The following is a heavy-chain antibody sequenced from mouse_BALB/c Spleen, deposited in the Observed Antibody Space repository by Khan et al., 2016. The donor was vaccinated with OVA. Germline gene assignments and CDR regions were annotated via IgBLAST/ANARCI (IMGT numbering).Heavy chain of an antibody. CDR1: GYTFTSYV. Sequence: VQLQQSGPELVKPGASVKMSCKASGYTFTSYVMHWVKQKPGQGLEWIGYISPNSDGSKYNEKFRGKATLTSDKSSSTAYMELSSLTFEDSAVYYCLRSLYYYGSAYEGFAYWGQGTLVTVSA. CDR2: ISPNSDGS. D-gene: IGHD1-1*01. CDR3: LRSLYYYGSAYEGFAY. J-gene: IGHJ3*01. V-gene: IGHV1S136*01.